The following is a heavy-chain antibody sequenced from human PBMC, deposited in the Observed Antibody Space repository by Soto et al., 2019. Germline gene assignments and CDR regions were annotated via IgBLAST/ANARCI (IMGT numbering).Heavy chain of an antibody. D-gene: IGHD4-17*01. CDR2: IYYRGST. CDR3: ARCYYGHQNWFDP. V-gene: IGHV4-30-4*01. J-gene: IGHJ5*02. Sequence: SETLSLTCTVSGYSISSGDYYWSWFRQPPGKGLEWIGYIYYRGSTYYNASLKSRVTISIDTSKNQFSLRLGSVTAADTAVYYCARCYYGHQNWFDPWGQGTLVTVSS. CDR1: GYSISSGDYY.